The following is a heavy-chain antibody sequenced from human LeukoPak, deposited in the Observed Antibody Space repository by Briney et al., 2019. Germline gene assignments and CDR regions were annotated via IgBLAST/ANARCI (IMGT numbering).Heavy chain of an antibody. CDR1: GFTFSSFG. V-gene: IGHV3-30*03. Sequence: GGSLRLSCAASGFTFSSFGMHWVRQAPGKGLEWVAVISYDGSNKYYADSVKGRFTIARADSKNSLYLQMNSLRDEDTAVYYCARADSSGYNYFDYWGQGTLVTVSS. CDR3: ARADSSGYNYFDY. CDR2: ISYDGSNK. J-gene: IGHJ4*02. D-gene: IGHD3-22*01.